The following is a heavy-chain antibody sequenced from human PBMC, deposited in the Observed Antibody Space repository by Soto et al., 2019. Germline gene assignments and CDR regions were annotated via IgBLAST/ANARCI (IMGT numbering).Heavy chain of an antibody. CDR3: GRDQSGTGYYVDWFDP. CDR2: INAGNSKT. Sequence: QVHFVQSGAEVKKPGASVKVSCKASGYTFSGHAIHWLRQAPGQRPEWMGWINAGNSKTYYSEKFEGRVTFTRDTVATTVNMELTSLTSEDTAVYYSGRDQSGTGYYVDWFDPWGQGTLVTVSS. D-gene: IGHD3-10*02. V-gene: IGHV1-3*01. CDR1: GYTFSGHA. J-gene: IGHJ5*02.